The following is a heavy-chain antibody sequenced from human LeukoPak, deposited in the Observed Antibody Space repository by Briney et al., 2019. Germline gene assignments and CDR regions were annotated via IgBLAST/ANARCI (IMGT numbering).Heavy chain of an antibody. CDR2: IYTRGST. CDR3: ARWYYYGSGKSNWFDP. CDR1: GGSISSGSYY. J-gene: IGHJ5*02. V-gene: IGHV4-61*02. Sequence: SETLSLTCTVSGGSISSGSYYWRWIRQPAGKGLEWIGRIYTRGSTNYNPSLKSRVTISVDTSKNQFSLKLSSVTAADTAVYYCARWYYYGSGKSNWFDPWGQGTLVTVSS. D-gene: IGHD3-10*01.